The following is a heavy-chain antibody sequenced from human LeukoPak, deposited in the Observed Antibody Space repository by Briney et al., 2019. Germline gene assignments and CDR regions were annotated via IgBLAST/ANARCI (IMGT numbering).Heavy chain of an antibody. J-gene: IGHJ6*02. Sequence: PGRSLRLSCAASGFTFSSYGMHWVRQAPGKGLEWVAVISYDGSNKYYADSVKGRFTISRDNSKNTLYLQMNSLRAEDTAVYYCAKLGYSGYVDDDSDYYYYYGMDVWGQGTTVTVSS. CDR3: AKLGYSGYVDDDSDYYYYYGMDV. CDR2: ISYDGSNK. V-gene: IGHV3-30*18. D-gene: IGHD5-12*01. CDR1: GFTFSSYG.